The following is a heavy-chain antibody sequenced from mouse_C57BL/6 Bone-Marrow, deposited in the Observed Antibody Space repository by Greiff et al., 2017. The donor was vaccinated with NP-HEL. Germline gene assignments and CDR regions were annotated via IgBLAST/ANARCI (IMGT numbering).Heavy chain of an antibody. J-gene: IGHJ4*01. V-gene: IGHV1-18*01. CDR1: GYTFTDYN. CDR3: ARETYYDNHLYAMDN. D-gene: IGHD1-1*01. Sequence: VQLQQSGPELVKPGASVKIPCKASGYTFTDYNMDWVKQSHGKSLEWIGDINPNNGGTIYNQKFKGKATLTVDKSSSTAYMELRSLTSEDTAGYYCARETYYDNHLYAMDNWGQGTSVTVSS. CDR2: INPNNGGT.